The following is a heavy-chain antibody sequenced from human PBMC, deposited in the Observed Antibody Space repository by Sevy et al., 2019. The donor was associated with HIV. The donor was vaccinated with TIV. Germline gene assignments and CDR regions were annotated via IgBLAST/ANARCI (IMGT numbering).Heavy chain of an antibody. Sequence: GGSLRLSCTASGFTFSSYEMNWVRQAPGKGLEWVSYISNSGSNIYYSDSVEGRFTISRDNAKNSLYLQMNSLRAEDTAVYYCARDLPPSATTVAHFDYWGRGTLVTVSS. CDR1: GFTFSSYE. J-gene: IGHJ4*02. V-gene: IGHV3-48*03. CDR2: ISNSGSNI. CDR3: ARDLPPSATTVAHFDY. D-gene: IGHD4-17*01.